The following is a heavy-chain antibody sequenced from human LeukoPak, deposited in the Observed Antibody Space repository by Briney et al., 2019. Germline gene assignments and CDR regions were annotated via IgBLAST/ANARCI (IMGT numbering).Heavy chain of an antibody. D-gene: IGHD6-13*01. Sequence: PGESLTLSCAASGFPFNAYWMTWVRQAPGKGLEWVANIRQDGDTKYYVDSVKGRFTISRGNAMNSLYLQMNSLRAEDTAIYYCARSLPYGTTWYGRSDFWGQGTLVTVSS. CDR2: IRQDGDTK. V-gene: IGHV3-7*03. CDR1: GFPFNAYW. CDR3: ARSLPYGTTWYGRSDF. J-gene: IGHJ4*02.